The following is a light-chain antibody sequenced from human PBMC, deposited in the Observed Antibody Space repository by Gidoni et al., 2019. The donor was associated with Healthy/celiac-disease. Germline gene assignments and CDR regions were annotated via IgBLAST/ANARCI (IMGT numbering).Light chain of an antibody. CDR3: QQYNNWPPYT. CDR2: GAS. J-gene: IGKJ2*01. V-gene: IGKV3-15*01. CDR1: QSISSN. Sequence: EIVMTQSQATLSVSPGERATLSCSATQSISSNLAWYQQTPGQAPRLLIYGASTRSTGSPARFSGSGSGTEFTLTISSLQSEDFAVYYCQQYNNWPPYTFGQGTKLEIK.